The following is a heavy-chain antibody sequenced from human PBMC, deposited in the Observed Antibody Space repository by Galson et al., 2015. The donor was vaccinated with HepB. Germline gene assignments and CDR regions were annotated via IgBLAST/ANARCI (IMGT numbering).Heavy chain of an antibody. CDR3: ARTYCSSGSCSYYYGMDV. Sequence: SLRLSCAGSGFTVSSYEMNWVRQAPGKGLEWISYSTSSGSATHYAGSVKGRFTISRDNKNSLYLQMNSLRAEDTATYYCARTYCSSGSCSYYYGMDVWGQGTTVTVSS. D-gene: IGHD2-15*01. J-gene: IGHJ6*02. V-gene: IGHV3-48*03. CDR2: STSSGSAT. CDR1: GFTVSSYE.